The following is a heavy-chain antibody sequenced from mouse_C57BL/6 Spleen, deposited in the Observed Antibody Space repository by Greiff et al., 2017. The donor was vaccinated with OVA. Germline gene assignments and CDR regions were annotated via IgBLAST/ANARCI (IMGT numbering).Heavy chain of an antibody. Sequence: EVKLEESGGGLVQPGGSLKLSCAASGFTFSDYYMYWVRQTPEKRLEWVAYISNGGGSTYYPDTVKGRFTISRDNAKNTLYLQMSRLKSEDTAMYYCARQSGTARFAYWGQGTLVTVSA. V-gene: IGHV5-12*01. D-gene: IGHD1-3*01. CDR1: GFTFSDYY. CDR3: ARQSGTARFAY. J-gene: IGHJ3*01. CDR2: ISNGGGST.